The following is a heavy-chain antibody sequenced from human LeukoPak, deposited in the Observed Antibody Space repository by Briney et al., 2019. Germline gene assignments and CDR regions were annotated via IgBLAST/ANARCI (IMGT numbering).Heavy chain of an antibody. CDR3: TRGRKRYVGIAAADFDY. V-gene: IGHV1-8*01. Sequence: ASVKVSCKASGYTFTSYDINWVRQATGQGLEWMGWINPNSGNTGYAQKFQGRVTMTRNTSISTAYMELSSLRSEDTAVYYCTRGRKRYVGIAAADFDYWGQGTLVTASS. CDR2: INPNSGNT. D-gene: IGHD6-13*01. CDR1: GYTFTSYD. J-gene: IGHJ4*02.